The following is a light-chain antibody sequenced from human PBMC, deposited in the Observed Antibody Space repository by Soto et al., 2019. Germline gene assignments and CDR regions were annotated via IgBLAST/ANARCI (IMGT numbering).Light chain of an antibody. CDR3: QQRSNWPPSIT. CDR1: QSVSSY. CDR2: DAS. J-gene: IGKJ5*01. V-gene: IGKV3-11*01. Sequence: EIVLTQSPATPSLSPGERATLSCRASQSVSSYLAWYQQKPGQAPGLLIYDASNRATGIPARFSGSGSGTDFTLTISSLEPEDFAVYYCQQRSNWPPSITFGQGTRLEIK.